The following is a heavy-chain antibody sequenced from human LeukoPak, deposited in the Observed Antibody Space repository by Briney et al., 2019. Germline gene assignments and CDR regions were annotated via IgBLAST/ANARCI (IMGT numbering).Heavy chain of an antibody. Sequence: PSETLSLTCTVSGGSISSYYWSWLRQPPGKGLEWIGYIYYSGSTNYNPSLKSRVTMSVDTSKNQFSLKLSSVTAADTAVYYCASREAGSGSYYFDYWGQGTLVTVSS. CDR1: GGSISSYY. V-gene: IGHV4-59*01. J-gene: IGHJ4*02. D-gene: IGHD1-26*01. CDR3: ASREAGSGSYYFDY. CDR2: IYYSGST.